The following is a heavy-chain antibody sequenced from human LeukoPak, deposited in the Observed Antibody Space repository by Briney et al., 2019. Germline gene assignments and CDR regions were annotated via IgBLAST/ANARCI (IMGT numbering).Heavy chain of an antibody. CDR2: IRSKAYGGTT. V-gene: IGHV3-49*03. Sequence: PGGSLRLSCTASGFTFGDYALSWFRQAPGKGLEWVGFIRSKAYGGTTEYAASVRGRFTISRDDSKSIAYLQMNSLKTEDTAVYYCTRGGDIVVVVAATLDYWGQGTLVTFSS. J-gene: IGHJ4*02. D-gene: IGHD2-15*01. CDR3: TRGGDIVVVVAATLDY. CDR1: GFTFGDYA.